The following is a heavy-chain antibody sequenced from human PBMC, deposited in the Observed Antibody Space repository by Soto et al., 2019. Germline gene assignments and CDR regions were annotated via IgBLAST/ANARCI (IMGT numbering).Heavy chain of an antibody. D-gene: IGHD3-22*01. J-gene: IGHJ4*02. CDR3: ARGGSGYTWFNEF. CDR2: IITVFQTA. Sequence: QEQLVQSGAEVKKPGSSVKVSCKASGGLFSSYPISWVRQVPVQGLEWMGGIITVFQTAYYTQRFQGRVTITADESTNTAYMELSSLRSEDTAIYYCARGGSGYTWFNEFWGQGTLVTVSS. V-gene: IGHV1-69*01. CDR1: GGLFSSYP.